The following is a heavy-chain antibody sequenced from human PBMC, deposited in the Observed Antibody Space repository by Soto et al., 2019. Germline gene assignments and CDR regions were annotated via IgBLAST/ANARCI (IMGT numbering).Heavy chain of an antibody. CDR1: GYTFSTYP. D-gene: IGHD4-17*01. CDR3: ARGTVTSGRWFGP. Sequence: QVQLVQSGAEVKKPGASVKVSCKTSGYTFSTYPISWVRQAPGQGLEWVGWISTYNGKTKYAGNFEGRVTMTTNTSTTTAYMELTSLTFDDTAVYFCARGTVTSGRWFGPWGQGTLVSVSS. J-gene: IGHJ5*02. CDR2: ISTYNGKT. V-gene: IGHV1-18*01.